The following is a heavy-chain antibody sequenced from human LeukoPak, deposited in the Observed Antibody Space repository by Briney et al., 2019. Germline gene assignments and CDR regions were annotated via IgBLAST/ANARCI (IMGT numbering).Heavy chain of an antibody. V-gene: IGHV3-23*01. CDR2: ISCNGGGI. CDR3: ARDPVADY. CDR1: GFAFNSYA. Sequence: GGSLRLSCAASGFAFNSYAMSWVRQAPGKGLEWVSGISCNGGGIYYADSVKGRFTISRDNAMHSLYLQMNSLRAEDTAVNYCARDPVADYWGQGTLVTVSS. J-gene: IGHJ4*02.